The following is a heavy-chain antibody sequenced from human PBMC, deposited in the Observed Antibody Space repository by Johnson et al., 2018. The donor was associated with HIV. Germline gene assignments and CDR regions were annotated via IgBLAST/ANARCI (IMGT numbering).Heavy chain of an antibody. Sequence: QVQLVESGGGVVQPGGSLRLSCAASGFSFSSYGIHWVRQAPGKGLEWVANIKQDGSEKYYVDSVKGRFTISRDNSKNTLYLQMGSLRAEDMGVYYCARLRSPDAFDIWGQGTMVTVSS. J-gene: IGHJ3*02. CDR2: IKQDGSEK. CDR1: GFSFSSYG. D-gene: IGHD2-15*01. CDR3: ARLRSPDAFDI. V-gene: IGHV3-30*02.